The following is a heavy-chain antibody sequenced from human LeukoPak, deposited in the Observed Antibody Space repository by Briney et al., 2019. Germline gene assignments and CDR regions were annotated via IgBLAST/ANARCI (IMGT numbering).Heavy chain of an antibody. CDR2: ISSSGSTI. Sequence: GGSLRLSCAASGFTFSDYYMSWIRQAPGKGPEWVSYISSSGSTIYYADSVKGRFTISRDNAKNSLYLQMNSLRAEDTAVYYCARAEHDYVWGSYRPYYYYYYYMDVWGKGTTVTVSS. J-gene: IGHJ6*03. V-gene: IGHV3-11*04. D-gene: IGHD3-16*02. CDR3: ARAEHDYVWGSYRPYYYYYYYMDV. CDR1: GFTFSDYY.